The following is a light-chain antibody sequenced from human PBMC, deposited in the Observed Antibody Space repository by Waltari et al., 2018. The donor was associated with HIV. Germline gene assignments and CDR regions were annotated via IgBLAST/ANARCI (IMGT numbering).Light chain of an antibody. CDR1: SSDVGGYNS. V-gene: IGLV2-11*01. Sequence: QSALTQPRSVSGSPGQSVTISCTGTSSDVGGYNSVSWYQQHPGKAPKFMIYDVSKRPSGVPDGFSGSNSGNTASLTISGLQAEDEADYYCCSYAGNYTLVFGGGTKLTVL. CDR3: CSYAGNYTLV. J-gene: IGLJ3*02. CDR2: DVS.